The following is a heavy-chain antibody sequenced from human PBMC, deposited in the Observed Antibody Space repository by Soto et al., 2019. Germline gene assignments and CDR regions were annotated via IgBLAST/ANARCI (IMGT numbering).Heavy chain of an antibody. J-gene: IGHJ4*02. CDR2: MNPNSGNT. Sequence: QVQLVQSGAEVQKPGASVKVSCTASGYTFTSYDINWVRQATGQGLEWMGWMNPNSGNTGYAQKFQGRPNMTRNTSISTASKELSSLRSEDTVGYYSPRERSGFYDDWGQGTLLTVSS. CDR1: GYTFTSYD. V-gene: IGHV1-8*01. CDR3: PRERSGFYDD. D-gene: IGHD3-22*01.